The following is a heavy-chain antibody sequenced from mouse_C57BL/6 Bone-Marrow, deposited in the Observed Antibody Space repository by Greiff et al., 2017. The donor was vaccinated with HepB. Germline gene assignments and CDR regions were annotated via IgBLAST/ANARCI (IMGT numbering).Heavy chain of an antibody. CDR1: GYTFTDYY. CDR3: ARRGNYDYDAWYFDV. CDR2: INPNNGGT. J-gene: IGHJ1*03. D-gene: IGHD2-4*01. V-gene: IGHV1-26*01. Sequence: EVKLQQSGPELVKPGASVKISCKASGYTFTDYYMNWVKQSHGKSLEWIGDINPNNGGTSYNQKFKGKATLTVDKSSSTAYMELRSLTSEDSAVYYCARRGNYDYDAWYFDVWGTGTTVTVSS.